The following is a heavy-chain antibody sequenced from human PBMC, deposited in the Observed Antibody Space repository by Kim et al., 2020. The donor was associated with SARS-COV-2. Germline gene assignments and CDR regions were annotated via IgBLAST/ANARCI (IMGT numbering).Heavy chain of an antibody. V-gene: IGHV3-48*03. CDR3: ARGGRSPVDAFDF. CDR2: ISETGESA. CDR1: GFAFSSLE. D-gene: IGHD3-16*01. J-gene: IGHJ3*01. Sequence: GGSLRLSCVGSGFAFSSLEMNWVRQAPGKGLEWIAYISETGESAHYADSIRGRLTVSRDNAKNSAFLQMTSLRVEDTATYYCARGGRSPVDAFDFWGQGTTVSVSS.